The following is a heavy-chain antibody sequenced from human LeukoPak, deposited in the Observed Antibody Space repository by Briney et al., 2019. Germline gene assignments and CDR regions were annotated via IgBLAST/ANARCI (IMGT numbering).Heavy chain of an antibody. V-gene: IGHV3-30*03. CDR3: ARGRGVYYYYYYMDV. D-gene: IGHD2-8*01. CDR2: ISYDGSNK. CDR1: GFTFSSYG. J-gene: IGHJ6*03. Sequence: GGSLRLSCAASGFTFSSYGMHWVRQAPGKGLEWVAVISYDGSNKYYADSVKGRFTISRDNSKNTLYLQMNSLRAEDTAVYYCARGRGVYYYYYYMDVWGKGTTVTVSS.